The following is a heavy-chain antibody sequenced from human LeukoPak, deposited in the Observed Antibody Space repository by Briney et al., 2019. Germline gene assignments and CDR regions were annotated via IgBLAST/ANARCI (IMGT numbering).Heavy chain of an antibody. CDR1: GGSISSYY. CDR2: IYYSGST. Sequence: SETPSLTCTVSGGSISSYYWSWIRQPPGKGLEWIGYIYYSGSTNYNPSLKSRVTISVDTSKNQFSLKLSSVIAADTAVYYCARSLVGATHFDYWGQGTLVTVSS. V-gene: IGHV4-59*01. J-gene: IGHJ4*02. CDR3: ARSLVGATHFDY. D-gene: IGHD1-26*01.